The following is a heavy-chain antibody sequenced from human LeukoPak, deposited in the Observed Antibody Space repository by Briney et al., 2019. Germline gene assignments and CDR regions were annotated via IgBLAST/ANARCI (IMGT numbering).Heavy chain of an antibody. J-gene: IGHJ4*02. V-gene: IGHV4-59*01. D-gene: IGHD3-10*01. Sequence: SETLSLTCAVYGGSFSGYYWSWIRQPPGKGLEWIGYIYYSGSTNYNPSLKSRVTISVDTSKNQFSLKLSSVTAADTAVYYCARASSGSYRSFDYWGQGTLVTVSS. CDR3: ARASSGSYRSFDY. CDR2: IYYSGST. CDR1: GGSFSGYY.